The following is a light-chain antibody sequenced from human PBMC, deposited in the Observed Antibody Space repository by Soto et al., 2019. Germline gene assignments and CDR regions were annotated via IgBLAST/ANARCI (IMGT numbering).Light chain of an antibody. CDR3: QQYHDRWT. Sequence: EIVLTQSPGTLSVSPGERAILSCRASQSVNINLAWYQQKPGQAPRLFIYGESTRATGVPARFSGSGSGTEFTLAISSLQSEDFAVYFCQQYHDRWTFGQGTKVEIK. CDR2: GES. V-gene: IGKV3-15*01. J-gene: IGKJ1*01. CDR1: QSVNIN.